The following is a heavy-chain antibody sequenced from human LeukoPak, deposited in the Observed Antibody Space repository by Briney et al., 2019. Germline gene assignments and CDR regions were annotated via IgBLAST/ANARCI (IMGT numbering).Heavy chain of an antibody. D-gene: IGHD3-10*01. CDR1: GYTFTSYG. CDR3: ARVGGSGSLDYYYFDY. J-gene: IGHJ4*02. CDR2: INTNTGNP. V-gene: IGHV7-4-1*02. Sequence: GASVKVSCKASGYTFTSYGISWVRQAPGQGLEWMGWINTNTGNPTYAQGFTGRFVFSLDTSVSTAYLQISSLKAEDTAVYYCARVGGSGSLDYYYFDYWGQGTLVTVSS.